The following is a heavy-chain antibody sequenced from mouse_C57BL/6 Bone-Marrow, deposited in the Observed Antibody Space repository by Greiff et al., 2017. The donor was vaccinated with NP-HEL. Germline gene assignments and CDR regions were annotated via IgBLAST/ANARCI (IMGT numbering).Heavy chain of an antibody. CDR2: ISYSGST. J-gene: IGHJ4*01. CDR3: ARRRYAMDY. V-gene: IGHV3-1*01. CDR1: GYSITSGYD. Sequence: EVQLLESGPGMVKPSQSLSLTCTVTGYSITSGYDWRWIRNFPGNILGWMGYISYSGSTNYNQSLKSRISITHDTSKNHFFLKLNAVTTEDTATYYCARRRYAMDYWGQGTSVTVSS.